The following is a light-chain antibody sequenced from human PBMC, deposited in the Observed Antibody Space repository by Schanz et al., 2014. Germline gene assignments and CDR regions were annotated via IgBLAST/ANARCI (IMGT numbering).Light chain of an antibody. CDR2: STD. CDR3: LLYMGSATWV. Sequence: QTVVTQEPSLSVSPGGTVTLTCGLNSGSVSTGYYPTWYQQTPGQAPRTLIYSTDTRSSGVPDRFSGSIIGSKAALTITGAQAEDESNYYCLLYMGSATWVFGGGTKLTVL. J-gene: IGLJ2*01. V-gene: IGLV8-61*01. CDR1: SGSVSTGYY.